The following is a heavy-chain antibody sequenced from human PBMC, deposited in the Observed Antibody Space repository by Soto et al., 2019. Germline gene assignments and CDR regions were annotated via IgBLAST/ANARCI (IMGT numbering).Heavy chain of an antibody. J-gene: IGHJ3*02. V-gene: IGHV2-26*01. CDR1: GFSLSNARMG. Sequence: QVTLKESGPVLVKPTETLTLTCTVSGFSLSNARMGVSWIRQPPGKALEWLAHIFSNDEKSYSTSLKSRLTISPDTSNSPVVLTLTNMDPVDTATYYCARIVVPGYAFDIWGQGTMVTVSS. CDR3: ARIVVPGYAFDI. CDR2: IFSNDEK. D-gene: IGHD2-15*01.